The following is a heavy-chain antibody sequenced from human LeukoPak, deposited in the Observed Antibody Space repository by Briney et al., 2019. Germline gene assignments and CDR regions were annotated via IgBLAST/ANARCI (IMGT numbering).Heavy chain of an antibody. D-gene: IGHD3-16*01. V-gene: IGHV1-24*01. CDR2: FDPEDGET. CDR1: GYTLTELS. CDR3: ATTSSSLGGFYAFDI. J-gene: IGHJ3*02. Sequence: GASVKVSCKVSGYTLTELSMHWVRQAPGKGLEWMGGFDPEDGETIYAQKFQGRVTMTEDTSTDTAYMELSSLRSEDTAVYYCATTSSSLGGFYAFDIWGQGTMVTVSS.